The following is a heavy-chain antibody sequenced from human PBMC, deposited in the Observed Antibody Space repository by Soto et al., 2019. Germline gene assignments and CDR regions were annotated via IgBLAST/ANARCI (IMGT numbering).Heavy chain of an antibody. CDR3: ARGGRDSSSWYYFAY. CDR2: INAGNGNT. V-gene: IGHV1-3*01. D-gene: IGHD6-13*01. J-gene: IGHJ4*02. CDR1: GYTFTSYA. Sequence: ASVKVSCKASGYTFTSYAMHWVRQAPGQRLEWMGWINAGNGNTKYSQKFQGRVTITRDTSASTAYMELSSLRSEDTAVYYCARGGRDSSSWYYFAYGGRGPLVTVSS.